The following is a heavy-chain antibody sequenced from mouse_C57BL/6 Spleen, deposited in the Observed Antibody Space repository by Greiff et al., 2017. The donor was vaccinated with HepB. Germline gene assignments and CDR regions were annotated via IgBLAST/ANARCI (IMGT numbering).Heavy chain of an antibody. V-gene: IGHV5-9-1*02. CDR2: ISSGGDYI. Sequence: EVKLVESGEGLVKPGGSLKLSCAASGFTFSSYAMSWVRQTPEKRLEWVAYISSGGDYIYYADTVKGRFTISRDNARNTLYLQMSSLKSEDTAMYYCTREEGTGTGFDYWGQGTTLTVSS. D-gene: IGHD4-1*01. J-gene: IGHJ2*01. CDR3: TREEGTGTGFDY. CDR1: GFTFSSYA.